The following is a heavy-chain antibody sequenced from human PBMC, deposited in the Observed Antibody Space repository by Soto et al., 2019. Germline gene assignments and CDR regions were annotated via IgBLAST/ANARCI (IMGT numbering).Heavy chain of an antibody. D-gene: IGHD6-13*01. CDR3: ARLRKQQLPFDY. CDR2: IDPSGGT. J-gene: IGHJ4*02. CDR1: GGSFSGYY. V-gene: IGHV4-34*01. Sequence: SETLSLTCAVHGGSFSGYYWTWIRQAPGKGLAWIGEIDPSGGTNYNSSLKSRVTISVDTSKNQFSLKLSSVTAADTAVYYCARLRKQQLPFDYWGQGTLVTVSS.